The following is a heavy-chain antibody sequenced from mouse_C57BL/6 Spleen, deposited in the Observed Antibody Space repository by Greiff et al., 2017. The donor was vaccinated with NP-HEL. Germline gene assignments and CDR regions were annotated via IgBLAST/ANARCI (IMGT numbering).Heavy chain of an antibody. J-gene: IGHJ3*01. CDR3: ARGRPQSKLAY. Sequence: DVQLQESGGGLVKPGGSLKLSCAASGFTFSDYGMHWVRQAPEKGLEWVAYISSGSSTIYYADTVQGRFTISRDNAKNTLFLQMTSLRSEDTAMYYCARGRPQSKLAYWGQGTLVTVSA. D-gene: IGHD3-2*02. CDR2: ISSGSSTI. V-gene: IGHV5-17*01. CDR1: GFTFSDYG.